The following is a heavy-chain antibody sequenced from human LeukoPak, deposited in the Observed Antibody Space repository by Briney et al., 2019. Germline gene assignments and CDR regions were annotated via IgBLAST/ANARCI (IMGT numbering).Heavy chain of an antibody. CDR1: GYTFTTYA. CDR3: ARAQGAVAGTLDCWFDP. Sequence: GASVKVSCKASGYTFTTYAISWVRQAPGQGLEWMGWISAYNGNTNYAQKLQGRVTMTTDTSTSTAYMELRSLRSDDTAVYYCARAQGAVAGTLDCWFDPWGQGTLVTVSS. J-gene: IGHJ5*02. V-gene: IGHV1-18*01. D-gene: IGHD6-19*01. CDR2: ISAYNGNT.